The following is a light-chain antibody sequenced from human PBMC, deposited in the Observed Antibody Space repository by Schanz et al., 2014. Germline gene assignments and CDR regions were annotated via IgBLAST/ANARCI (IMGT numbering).Light chain of an antibody. CDR3: ATWDVSLNGPV. Sequence: QSALTQPPSASGSPGQSVTISCTGTSSDVGGYNYVSWYQQHPGKAPKLMIYEVNKRPSGVPDRFSGSKSGNTASLTVSGLQAEDEADYYCATWDVSLNGPVFGGGTKLTVL. CDR1: SSDVGGYNY. V-gene: IGLV2-8*01. CDR2: EVN. J-gene: IGLJ3*02.